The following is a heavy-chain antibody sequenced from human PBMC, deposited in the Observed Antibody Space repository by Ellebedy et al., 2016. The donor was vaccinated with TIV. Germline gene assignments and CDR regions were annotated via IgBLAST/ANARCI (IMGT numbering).Heavy chain of an antibody. Sequence: GESLKISCAASGFTFSDYYMNWIRQAPGKGLELISYISGSGNHLHYADSVKGRFTVSRDNAKKSVFLQMNSLKVDDTATYYCATRRYSSSPLDYWGQGTLVRVSS. V-gene: IGHV3-11*01. J-gene: IGHJ4*02. CDR1: GFTFSDYY. CDR3: ATRRYSSSPLDY. D-gene: IGHD2-15*01. CDR2: ISGSGNHL.